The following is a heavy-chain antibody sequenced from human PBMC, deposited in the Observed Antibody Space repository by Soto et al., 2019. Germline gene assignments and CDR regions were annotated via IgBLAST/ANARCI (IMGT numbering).Heavy chain of an antibody. V-gene: IGHV1-18*01. CDR3: GRDGSGGIIDS. CDR1: GYTFTGYG. CDR2: ISVFNGNT. J-gene: IGHJ3*01. D-gene: IGHD1-26*01. Sequence: QVQLLQSGAEVKKPGASVKVSCKTSGYTFTGYGINWVRQAPGHGLEWMGWISVFNGNTKYGQNIPDRVIMTTDTSTSTAYIELRSLRSDETAVSGCGRDGSGGIIDSWCQGTMLIVSS.